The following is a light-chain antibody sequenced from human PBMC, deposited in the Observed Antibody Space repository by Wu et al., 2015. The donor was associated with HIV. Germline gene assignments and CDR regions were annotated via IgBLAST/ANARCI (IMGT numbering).Light chain of an antibody. J-gene: IGKJ5*01. V-gene: IGKV3-11*01. CDR2: DAS. CDR1: QNVNNY. Sequence: DIVLTQSPASLSLSPGERVTLSCRASQNVNNYLAWYQQKPGQAPRLLIYDASNRAKGIPTRFTGSGSGTDFSLTISSLEPEDFTIYYCQQRRTWPLTFGQGT. CDR3: QQRRTWPLT.